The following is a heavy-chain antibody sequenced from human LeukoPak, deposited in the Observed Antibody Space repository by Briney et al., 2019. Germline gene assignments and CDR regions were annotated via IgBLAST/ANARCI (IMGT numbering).Heavy chain of an antibody. CDR2: IGSSDSGSAI. CDR1: GFTFSKYE. CDR3: ARMGDFCSGANCYLDASDF. D-gene: IGHD2-15*01. V-gene: IGHV3-48*03. J-gene: IGHJ3*01. Sequence: GGSLRLSCTASGFTFSKYEMNWVRQAPGKGLEWVAYIGSSDSGSAIHYADSVKGRFTISRDNAKTSVYLQMNGLRVEDSAIYFCARMGDFCSGANCYLDASDFWGQGTMVTVSS.